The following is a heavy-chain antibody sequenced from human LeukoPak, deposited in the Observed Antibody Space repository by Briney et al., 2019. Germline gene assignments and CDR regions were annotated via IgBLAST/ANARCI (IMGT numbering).Heavy chain of an antibody. CDR1: GWIYVYYA. D-gene: IGHD5-18*01. CDR3: AGYRQPDDAFDI. CDR2: ISWNSGSI. Sequence: GRSLPLSCAASGWIYVYYAWHWVGPARGKGVERVSGISWNSGSIGYADTVKGRFTISRDNAKNSLYLQMNSLRAEDTALYYCAGYRQPDDAFDIWGQGTMVAVSS. V-gene: IGHV3-9*01. J-gene: IGHJ3*02.